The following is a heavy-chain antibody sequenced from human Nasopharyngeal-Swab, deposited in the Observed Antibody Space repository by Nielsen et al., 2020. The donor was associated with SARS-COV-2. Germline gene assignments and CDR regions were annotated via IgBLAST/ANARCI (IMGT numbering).Heavy chain of an antibody. J-gene: IGHJ4*02. D-gene: IGHD2-2*01. CDR2: IRSEANGGTA. V-gene: IGHV3-49*04. CDR1: GFTFGDYA. CDR3: TGYSTIFY. Sequence: GESLKISCTTSGFTFGDYAMSWVRQAPGKELEWVGFIRSEANGGTAEYAVSVEGRFSISRDDSKSIAYLQMNSLKTEDTAVYYCTGYSTIFYWGQGTLVTVSS.